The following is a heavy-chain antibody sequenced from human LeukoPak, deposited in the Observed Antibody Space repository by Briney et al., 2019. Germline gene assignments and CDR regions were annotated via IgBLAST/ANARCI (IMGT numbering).Heavy chain of an antibody. CDR1: GYTFTGYY. CDR2: INPNSGGT. V-gene: IGHV1-2*02. J-gene: IGHJ3*02. Sequence: ASVKVSCKASGYTFTGYYMHWVRQAPGQGLEWMGWINPNSGGTNYAQKFQGRVTMTRDTSISTAYMELGRLRSDDTAVYYCAREVSSSSVGAFDIWGQGTMVAVSS. CDR3: AREVSSSSVGAFDI. D-gene: IGHD6-6*01.